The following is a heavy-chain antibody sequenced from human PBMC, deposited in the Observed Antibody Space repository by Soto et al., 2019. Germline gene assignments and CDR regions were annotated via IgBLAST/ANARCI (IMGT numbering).Heavy chain of an antibody. V-gene: IGHV6-1*01. J-gene: IGHJ6*02. CDR3: TKQKGDSRTYNGMDV. CDR1: GDSVSSNSAA. Sequence: QVQLQQSGPGLVKPSQTLSLTCAISGDSVSSNSAAWNWIRQSPSRGLEWLGRAYYRSQWYNDSAVSVKSRITVIPDTSKNQFSLQLHSVTPEDTAVYYCTKQKGDSRTYNGMDVWGQGTTVTVSS. D-gene: IGHD2-21*02. CDR2: AYYRSQWYN.